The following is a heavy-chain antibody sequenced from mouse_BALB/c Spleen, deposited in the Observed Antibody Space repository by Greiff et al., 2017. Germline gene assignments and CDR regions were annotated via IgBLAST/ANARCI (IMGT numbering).Heavy chain of an antibody. CDR3: ARVGYDGDAMDY. CDR2: ISSGGSYT. V-gene: IGHV5-9-4*01. D-gene: IGHD2-2*01. J-gene: IGHJ4*01. CDR1: GFTFSSYA. Sequence: DVMLVESGGGLVKPGGSLKLSCAASGFTFSSYAMSWVRQSPEKRLEWVAEISSGGSYTYYPDTVTGRFTISRDNAKNTLYLEMSSLRSEDTAMYYCARVGYDGDAMDYWGQGTSVTVSS.